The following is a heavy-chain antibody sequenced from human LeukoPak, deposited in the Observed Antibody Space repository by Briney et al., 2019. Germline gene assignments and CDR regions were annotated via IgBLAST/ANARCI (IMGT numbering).Heavy chain of an antibody. CDR1: GFTFRNYW. D-gene: IGHD3-3*01. V-gene: IGHV3-7*01. CDR2: IRQDGSER. CDR3: ARDWRRSGYYGA. J-gene: IGHJ5*02. Sequence: GGSLRLSCAASGFTFRNYWMSWVRQAPGKGLEWVANIRQDGSERNYVDSVKGRFTISRDDAKTSLYLQMNSLRDEDTAVYYCARDWRRSGYYGAWGQGTLVTVSS.